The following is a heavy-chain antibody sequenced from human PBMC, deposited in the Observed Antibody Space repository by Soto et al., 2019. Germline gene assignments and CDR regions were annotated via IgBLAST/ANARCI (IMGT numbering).Heavy chain of an antibody. Sequence: QVQLQQWGAVLLKPSETLSLTCAVNGGSFTGYYWSWVRQPPGKGLEWIGEIKDGGSTNYSPSLRSRVTISADTSKKQFSLKVTSVTAADTAVYYCARGQEGVVATHWDQGTLVTVSS. CDR3: ARGQEGVVATH. V-gene: IGHV4-34*01. D-gene: IGHD2-15*01. J-gene: IGHJ4*02. CDR2: IKDGGST. CDR1: GGSFTGYY.